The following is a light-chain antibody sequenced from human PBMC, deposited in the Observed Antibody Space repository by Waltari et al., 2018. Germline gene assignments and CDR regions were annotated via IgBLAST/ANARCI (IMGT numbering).Light chain of an antibody. CDR2: KAS. V-gene: IGKV1-5*03. Sequence: DIQMTQSPSTLSASVGDRVTITCRASQYVKNNLAWYQQKPGKAPKVLIHKASRLESGVPSRFSGSGLGTEFTLTISSLQPDDVATYYCQEYDSLPITFGGGTKVDIK. CDR1: QYVKNN. CDR3: QEYDSLPIT. J-gene: IGKJ4*01.